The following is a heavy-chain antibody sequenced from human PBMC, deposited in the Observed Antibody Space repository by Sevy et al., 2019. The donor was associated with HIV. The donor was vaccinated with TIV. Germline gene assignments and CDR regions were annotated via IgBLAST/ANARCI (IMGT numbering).Heavy chain of an antibody. J-gene: IGHJ4*02. D-gene: IGHD3-10*01. CDR3: ASEMHYYGSGSSGDY. CDR2: INHSGST. CDR1: GGSFSGYY. V-gene: IGHV4-34*01. Sequence: SETLSLTCAVYGGSFSGYYWSWIRQPPGKGLEWIGEINHSGSTNYNPSHKSRVTISVDTSKNQFSLKLRSVTAADTAVYYCASEMHYYGSGSSGDYWGQATLVTVSS.